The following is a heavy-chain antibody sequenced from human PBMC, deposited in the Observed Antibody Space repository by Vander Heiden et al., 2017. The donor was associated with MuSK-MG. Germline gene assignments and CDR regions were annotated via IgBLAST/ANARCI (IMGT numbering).Heavy chain of an antibody. CDR3: ARYRVTDGMDV. V-gene: IGHV3-48*01. D-gene: IGHD4-4*01. CDR1: GFTFNTYS. Sequence: EVQLVESGGGLVQPGGSLRLPCAASGFTFNTYSMNWVHQAPGKGLEWVSFISGSSSAIHYADSVKGRFTISRDNAKNSLYLQTNSLRAEDTAVYYCARYRVTDGMDVWGQGTTVTVSS. J-gene: IGHJ6*02. CDR2: ISGSSSAI.